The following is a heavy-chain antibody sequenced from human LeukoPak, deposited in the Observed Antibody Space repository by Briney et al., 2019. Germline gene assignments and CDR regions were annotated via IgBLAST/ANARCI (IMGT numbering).Heavy chain of an antibody. Sequence: SETLSLTCAVSGGSISSYYWSWIRQPPGKGLEWIGYIYYSGTTDYNPSLKSRVTISVDTSNNQFSLKVSSVTAADTAVYYCARSSGTYRSFDYWGQGTLVTVSS. CDR2: IYYSGTT. CDR3: ARSSGTYRSFDY. V-gene: IGHV4-59*01. D-gene: IGHD1-26*01. J-gene: IGHJ4*02. CDR1: GGSISSYY.